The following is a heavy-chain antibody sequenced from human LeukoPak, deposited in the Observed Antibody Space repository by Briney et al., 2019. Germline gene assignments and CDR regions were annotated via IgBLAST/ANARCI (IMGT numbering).Heavy chain of an antibody. CDR3: ARRQTYFDY. CDR2: IYYSGST. V-gene: IGHV4-59*08. CDR1: GVSISPYF. Sequence: SETLSLICTVSGVSISPYFWSWIRQPPGKGLEWIGYIYYSGSTNYNPSLKSRVTISVDTSKNQFSLKLSSVTAADTAVYYCARRQTYFDYWGQGTLVTVSS. J-gene: IGHJ4*02.